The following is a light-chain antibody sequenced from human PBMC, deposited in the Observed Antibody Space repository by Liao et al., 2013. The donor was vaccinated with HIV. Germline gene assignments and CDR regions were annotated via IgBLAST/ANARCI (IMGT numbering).Light chain of an antibody. V-gene: IGLV3-21*04. Sequence: SYELTQPPSVSVAPGKTARITCGGNNIENKSVHWYQQKSGQAPVLIIFYDSDRPSGIPERFSGSNSGNTATLTISRVEAGDEADYYCQVWDSSSDWVFGGGTNLNVL. CDR3: QVWDSSSDWV. J-gene: IGLJ3*02. CDR1: NIENKS. CDR2: YDS.